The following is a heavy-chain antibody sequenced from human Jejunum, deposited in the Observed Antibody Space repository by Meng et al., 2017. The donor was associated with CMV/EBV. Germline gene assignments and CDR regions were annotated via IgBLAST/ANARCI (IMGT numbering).Heavy chain of an antibody. Sequence: KVSCKASGYTLTSYGINWVRQAPGQGLEWIGWISAYDGNAYFAQKFQGRVTMTRDTSTSTGYMELRSLRSDDTAVYYCARGAPPDYWGQGTLVTVSS. CDR2: ISAYDGNA. V-gene: IGHV1-18*01. J-gene: IGHJ4*02. CDR1: GYTLTSYG. CDR3: ARGAPPDY.